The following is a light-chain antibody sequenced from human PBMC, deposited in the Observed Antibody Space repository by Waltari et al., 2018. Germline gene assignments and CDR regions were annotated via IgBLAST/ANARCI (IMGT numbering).Light chain of an antibody. CDR3: SSYAGSYTFI. CDR1: SSDIGSYKY. CDR2: EVS. Sequence: QAALTQPRSVSGSPGQSVTISCTGTSSDIGSYKYVSWYRQHPGAAPKLMIYEVSKRPSGVSERFSGSKSGNTASLTISGLQAEDEADYYCSSYAGSYTFIFGPGTRLTVL. J-gene: IGLJ1*01. V-gene: IGLV2-11*01.